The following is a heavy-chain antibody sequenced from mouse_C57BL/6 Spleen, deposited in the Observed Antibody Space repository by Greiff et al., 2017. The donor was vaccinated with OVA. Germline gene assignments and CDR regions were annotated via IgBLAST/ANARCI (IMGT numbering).Heavy chain of an antibody. CDR3: AREDRRGDAMDY. V-gene: IGHV3-6*01. J-gene: IGHJ4*01. Sequence: EVQLQESGPGLVKPSQSLSLTCSVTGYSITSGYYWNWIRQFPGNKLEWMGYISYDGSNNYNPSLKNRISITRDTSKNQFFLKLNSVTTEDTATYYCAREDRRGDAMDYWGQGTSVTVSS. CDR2: ISYDGSN. CDR1: GYSITSGYY.